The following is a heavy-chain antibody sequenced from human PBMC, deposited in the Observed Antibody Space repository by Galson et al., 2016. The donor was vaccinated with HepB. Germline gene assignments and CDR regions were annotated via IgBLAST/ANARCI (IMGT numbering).Heavy chain of an antibody. Sequence: SLRLSCAASGFTFSGYGMHWVRQAPGKGLEWVAADSMGGRRKFYADSVKGRFTISRDNSNNILFLQMSSLRADDTAVYFCAKRHEYCPPVGCSVDYWGQGTLVSVSS. D-gene: IGHD2/OR15-2a*01. CDR3: AKRHEYCPPVGCSVDY. CDR2: DSMGGRRK. CDR1: GFTFSGYG. V-gene: IGHV3-30*18. J-gene: IGHJ4*02.